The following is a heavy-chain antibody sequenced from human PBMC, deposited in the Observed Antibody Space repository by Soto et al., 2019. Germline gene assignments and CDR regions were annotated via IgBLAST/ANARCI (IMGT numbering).Heavy chain of an antibody. CDR3: ARGGAQPPFLRYYYYYYGMDV. J-gene: IGHJ6*02. Sequence: GGSLRLSCAASGFTFSSSWMSWVRQAPGKRLEWVANIKQGGSEKYYVDSVKGRFTIARDNAKNSLYLQMNSLRAEDTAVYYCARGGAQPPFLRYYYYYYGMDVWGQGTTVTVSS. D-gene: IGHD5-12*01. CDR1: GFTFSSSW. V-gene: IGHV3-7*05. CDR2: IKQGGSEK.